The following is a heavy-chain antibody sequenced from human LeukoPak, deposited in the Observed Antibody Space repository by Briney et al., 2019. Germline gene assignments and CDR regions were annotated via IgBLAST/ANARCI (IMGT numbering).Heavy chain of an antibody. D-gene: IGHD7-27*01. CDR3: ARDKNWGFDY. CDR1: GFTFSRYW. J-gene: IGHJ4*02. Sequence: GGSLRLSCAGSGFTFSRYWMTWVRQAPGKGLEWVANIDQDGSEKHYVDPVKGRFTISRDNAKNSLYLQMNSLRDEDTAVYYCARDKNWGFDYWGQGTLVTVSS. CDR2: IDQDGSEK. V-gene: IGHV3-7*01.